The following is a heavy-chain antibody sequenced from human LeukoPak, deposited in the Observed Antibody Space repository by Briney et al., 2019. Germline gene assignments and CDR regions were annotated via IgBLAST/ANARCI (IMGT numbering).Heavy chain of an antibody. CDR2: IYYSGST. J-gene: IGHJ4*02. D-gene: IGHD3-10*01. Sequence: SETLSLTCTVSGGSISSYYWSWIRQPPGKGLEWIGYIYYSGSTNYNPSLKSRATISVDTSKNQFSLKLSSVTAADTAVYYCARVTDERITMVRGVVFDYWGQGTLVTVSS. CDR1: GGSISSYY. V-gene: IGHV4-59*01. CDR3: ARVTDERITMVRGVVFDY.